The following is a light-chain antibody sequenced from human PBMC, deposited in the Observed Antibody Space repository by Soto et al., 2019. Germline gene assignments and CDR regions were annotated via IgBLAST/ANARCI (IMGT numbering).Light chain of an antibody. CDR1: QSVTSRN. CDR2: GAS. J-gene: IGKJ3*01. Sequence: EIVLTQSPGTLSLSPGERATLSCRASQSVTSRNLAWYQQKPGQAPRLLIYGASSGAPDIPDRFSGSGSGTDFTLTISSLVPEAFAGYYCQQYGSSPFTFGPGTKVDIK. V-gene: IGKV3-20*01. CDR3: QQYGSSPFT.